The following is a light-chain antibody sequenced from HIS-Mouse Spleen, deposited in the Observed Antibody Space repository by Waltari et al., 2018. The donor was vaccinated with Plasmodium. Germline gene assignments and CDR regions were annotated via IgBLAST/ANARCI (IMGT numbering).Light chain of an antibody. CDR1: QSVSSN. CDR2: GAS. J-gene: IGKJ1*01. Sequence: EIVMTQSPATLSVSPGERATPPCRASQSVSSNLAWYQQKPGQAPRLLIYGASTRATGIPARFSGSGSGTEFTLTISSMQSEDFAVYYCQQYNNWPRGTFGQGTKVEIK. V-gene: IGKV3-15*01. CDR3: QQYNNWPRGT.